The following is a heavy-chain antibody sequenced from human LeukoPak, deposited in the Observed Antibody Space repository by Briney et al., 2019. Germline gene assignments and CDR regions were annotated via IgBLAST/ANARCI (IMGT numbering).Heavy chain of an antibody. CDR2: ISYDGSNK. J-gene: IGHJ5*02. CDR1: GFTFSSYA. Sequence: GGSLRLSCAASGFTFSSYAMHWVRQAPGKGLEWVAVISYDGSNKYYADSVKGRFTISRDNSKNTLYLQMNSLRAEDTAVYYCARGTGHPNWFDPWGQGTLVTVSS. CDR3: ARGTGHPNWFDP. V-gene: IGHV3-30-3*01.